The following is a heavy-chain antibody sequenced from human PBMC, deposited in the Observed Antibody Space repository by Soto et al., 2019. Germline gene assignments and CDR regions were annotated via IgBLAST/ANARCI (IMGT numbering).Heavy chain of an antibody. Sequence: QVQLVQSGAEVKKPGASVKVSCKASGYTFTSYGISWVRQAHGQGLEWMEWLSAYNGNTNYAPKLQGRVTMTADTSTSTAYMELRSLRSDDTAVYYCARSLGRRHWSDYWGQGTLVTVSS. CDR1: GYTFTSYG. CDR2: LSAYNGNT. V-gene: IGHV1-18*01. J-gene: IGHJ4*02. CDR3: ARSLGRRHWSDY.